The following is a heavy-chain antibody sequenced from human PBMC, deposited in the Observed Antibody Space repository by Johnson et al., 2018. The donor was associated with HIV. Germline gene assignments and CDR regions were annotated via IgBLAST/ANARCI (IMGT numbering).Heavy chain of an antibody. D-gene: IGHD5-24*01. CDR3: ARACRDGYTCDAYDI. Sequence: VQLVESGGGLVQPGGSLRLSCAASGFTFSSYWMHWVRQAPGKGLVWVSRINSDGSSTSYADSVKGRFTISRDNSKNTLFLQMNSRRAEDTAVFYCARACRDGYTCDAYDIWGQGTMVTVSS. CDR2: INSDGSST. CDR1: GFTFSSYW. V-gene: IGHV3-74*02. J-gene: IGHJ3*02.